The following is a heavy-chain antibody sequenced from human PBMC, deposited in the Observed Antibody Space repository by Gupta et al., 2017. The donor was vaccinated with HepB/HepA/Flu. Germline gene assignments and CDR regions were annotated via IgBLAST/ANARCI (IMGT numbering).Heavy chain of an antibody. Sequence: EVQLVESGGGLVQPGGSLRLSCAASGFPVSSNYMSWVRHAPGKGLEWVSVIYSVGCTYYADSVKGRSTIIKENSKNTLNLQMNRLGAEDTAVYYCAGGGAAAGTYWGQRTLVTVSS. J-gene: IGHJ4*02. V-gene: IGHV3-66*01. CDR1: GFPVSSNY. CDR3: AGGGAAAGTY. D-gene: IGHD6-13*01. CDR2: IYSVGCT.